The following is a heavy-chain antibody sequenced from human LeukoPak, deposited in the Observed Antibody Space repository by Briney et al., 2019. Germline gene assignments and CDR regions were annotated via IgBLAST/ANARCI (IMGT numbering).Heavy chain of an antibody. J-gene: IGHJ4*02. CDR3: ARDLPLFDY. Sequence: GGSLRLSCAASGFTFSSYSMNWVRQAPGKGLEWVSSISSRSYIYYADSVKGRFTISRDNAKNSLYLQMNSLRAEDTAVYYCARDLPLFDYWGQGTLVTVSS. V-gene: IGHV3-21*01. CDR1: GFTFSSYS. CDR2: ISSRSYI.